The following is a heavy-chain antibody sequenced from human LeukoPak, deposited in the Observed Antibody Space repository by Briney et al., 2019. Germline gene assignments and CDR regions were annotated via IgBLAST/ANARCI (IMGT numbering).Heavy chain of an antibody. D-gene: IGHD2-15*01. Sequence: PSETLALTCTVSGGSISSGSYYWSWIRQPAGKGLEWIGRIYTSGSTNYNPSLKSRVTISVDTSKNQFSLKLSSVTAADTAVYYCARERGYCSGGSCPGEWFDPWGQGTLVTVSS. V-gene: IGHV4-61*02. CDR1: GGSISSGSYY. J-gene: IGHJ5*02. CDR2: IYTSGST. CDR3: ARERGYCSGGSCPGEWFDP.